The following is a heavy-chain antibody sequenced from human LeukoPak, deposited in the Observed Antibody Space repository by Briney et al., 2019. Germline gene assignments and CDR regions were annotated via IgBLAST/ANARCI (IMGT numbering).Heavy chain of an antibody. J-gene: IGHJ5*02. Sequence: SETLSLTCTVSGASISSYYWTWIRQPPGKGLEWIGYIYYSVSPNYNPSLKSRVTISEDTSKNQFSLKLNSVTAADTAVYYCARGTTRGWFDPWGQGTLVTVSS. D-gene: IGHD1-14*01. V-gene: IGHV4-59*01. CDR1: GASISSYY. CDR2: IYYSVSP. CDR3: ARGTTRGWFDP.